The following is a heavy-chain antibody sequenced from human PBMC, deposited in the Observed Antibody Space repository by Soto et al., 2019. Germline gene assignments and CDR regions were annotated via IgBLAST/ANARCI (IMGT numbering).Heavy chain of an antibody. V-gene: IGHV3-23*01. J-gene: IGHJ4*02. CDR1: GFTFSSYA. CDR3: GRAPTRWEERHADY. D-gene: IGHD1-26*01. CDR2: ISGSGGST. Sequence: TEGSLRLSCAASGFTFSSYAMSWVRQAPGKGLEWVSAISGSGGSTYYADSVKGRFTISRDNSKNTLYLQMNSLRAEDTAVYYCGRAPTRWEERHADYWGQGTLVTVSS.